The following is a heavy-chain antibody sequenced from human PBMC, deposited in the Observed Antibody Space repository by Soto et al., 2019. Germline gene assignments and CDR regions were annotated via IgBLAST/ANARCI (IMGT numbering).Heavy chain of an antibody. CDR1: GFTFSSYA. J-gene: IGHJ4*02. CDR2: ISYDGSNK. CDR3: ARDHSLVFGPANSSDY. D-gene: IGHD3-3*01. V-gene: IGHV3-30-3*01. Sequence: PGGSLRLSCAASGFTFSSYAMHWVRQAPGKGLEWVAVISYDGSNKYYADSVKGRFTISRDNSKNTLYLQMNSLRAEDTAVYYCARDHSLVFGPANSSDYWGQGPLVTLSS.